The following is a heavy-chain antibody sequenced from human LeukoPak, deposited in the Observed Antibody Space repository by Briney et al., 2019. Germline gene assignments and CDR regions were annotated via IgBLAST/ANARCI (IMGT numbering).Heavy chain of an antibody. J-gene: IGHJ4*02. CDR1: GYTFTNYG. CDR3: ARDGYNYGLDN. D-gene: IGHD5-18*01. Sequence: ASVTVSCKASGYTFTNYGISWVRQAPGQGLEWMEWISPYNGNINYAQKLQGRVTMTTDTSTNTAYMELRSLRSDDTAVYYCARDGYNYGLDNWGQGTLVTVSS. CDR2: ISPYNGNI. V-gene: IGHV1-18*01.